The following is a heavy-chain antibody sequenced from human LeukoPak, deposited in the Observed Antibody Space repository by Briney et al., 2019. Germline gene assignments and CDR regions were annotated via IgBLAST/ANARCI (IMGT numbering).Heavy chain of an antibody. J-gene: IGHJ4*02. D-gene: IGHD1-26*01. CDR1: GFTFSSYA. CDR2: ISDSGGAT. V-gene: IGHV3-23*01. Sequence: GGSLRLSCAASGFTFSSYAMTWVRQAPGKGLEWVSTISDSGGATYYADSVKGRVTISRDNSKNTPYLQMNTLRAENSAVYYCAKDRYSGNYYPGLFDYWGQGTLVSVSS. CDR3: AKDRYSGNYYPGLFDY.